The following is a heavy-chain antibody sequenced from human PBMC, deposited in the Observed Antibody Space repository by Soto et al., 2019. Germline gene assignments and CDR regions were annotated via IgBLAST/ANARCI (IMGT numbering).Heavy chain of an antibody. CDR2: ISYDGSNK. V-gene: IGHV3-30-3*01. J-gene: IGHJ4*02. CDR3: ARDLSPGSEVVAAAFDY. CDR1: GFTFSSYA. D-gene: IGHD2-15*01. Sequence: SLIPSFAASGFTFSSYAMHWVRQAPGKGLEWVAVISYDGSNKYYADSVKGRFTISRDNSKDTLYLQMNSLRAEDTAVYYCARDLSPGSEVVAAAFDYWGQGTLVTVS.